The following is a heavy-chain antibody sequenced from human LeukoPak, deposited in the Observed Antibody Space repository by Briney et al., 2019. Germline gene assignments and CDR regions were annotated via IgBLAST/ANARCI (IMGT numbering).Heavy chain of an antibody. CDR2: ISAYNGNT. CDR1: GYTFTSYG. Sequence: ASVKVSCKASGYTFTSYGISWVRQAPGQGLEWMGWISAYNGNTNYAQKLQGRVTMTTDTSTSTAYMELRSLRSDDTAVYYCARDCIAARCGSNWFVPWGQGTLVTVSS. J-gene: IGHJ5*02. CDR3: ARDCIAARCGSNWFVP. V-gene: IGHV1-18*01. D-gene: IGHD6-6*01.